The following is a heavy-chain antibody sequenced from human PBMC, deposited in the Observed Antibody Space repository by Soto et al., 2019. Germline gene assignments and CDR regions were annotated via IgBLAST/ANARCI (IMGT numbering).Heavy chain of an antibody. CDR3: ARHNYSNYPGSYYYYMDV. Sequence: SETLSLTCTVSGGSISSYYWSWIRQPPGKGLEWIGYIYYSGSTNYNPSLKSRVTISVDTSKNQFSLKLSSVTAADTAVYYCARHNYSNYPGSYYYYMDVWGKGTTVTVSS. CDR2: IYYSGST. D-gene: IGHD4-4*01. V-gene: IGHV4-59*08. J-gene: IGHJ6*03. CDR1: GGSISSYY.